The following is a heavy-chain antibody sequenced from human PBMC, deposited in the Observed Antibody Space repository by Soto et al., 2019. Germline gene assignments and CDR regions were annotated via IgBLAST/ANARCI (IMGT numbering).Heavy chain of an antibody. CDR3: ARQDTSGYAFDY. V-gene: IGHV4-59*08. Sequence: SETLSLTCTVSGGSISSFDWNWIRQSPGKGLEWIGYISYSGSTNYNPSIKSRVTISVDTSKNQFSLNLSTVTAADTAVYYCARQDTSGYAFDYWGQGTLVTVS. CDR1: GGSISSFD. D-gene: IGHD3-22*01. J-gene: IGHJ4*02. CDR2: ISYSGST.